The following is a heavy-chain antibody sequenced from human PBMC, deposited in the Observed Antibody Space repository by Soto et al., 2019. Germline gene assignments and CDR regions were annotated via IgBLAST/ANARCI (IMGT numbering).Heavy chain of an antibody. CDR3: AKDLGSNWGPFDY. V-gene: IGHV3-30*18. CDR2: ISYDGSNK. Sequence: GSLRLSCAASGFTFSSYGMHWVRQAPGKGLEWVAVISYDGSNKYYADSVKGRFTISRDNPKNTLYLQMNSLRAEDTAVYYCAKDLGSNWGPFDYWGQGTLVTVSS. J-gene: IGHJ4*02. CDR1: GFTFSSYG. D-gene: IGHD7-27*01.